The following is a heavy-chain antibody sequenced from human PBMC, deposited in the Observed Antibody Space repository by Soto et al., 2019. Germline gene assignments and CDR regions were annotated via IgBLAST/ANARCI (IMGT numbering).Heavy chain of an antibody. Sequence: ASVKVSCKASGYTFTSYGISWVRQAPGQGLEWMGWISAYNGNTNYAQKLQGRVTMTTDTSTSTAYMELRSLRSDDTAVYYCARAYCSSTSCVGDWFDPWGQGTLVTVSS. V-gene: IGHV1-18*01. D-gene: IGHD2-2*01. CDR3: ARAYCSSTSCVGDWFDP. CDR1: GYTFTSYG. J-gene: IGHJ5*02. CDR2: ISAYNGNT.